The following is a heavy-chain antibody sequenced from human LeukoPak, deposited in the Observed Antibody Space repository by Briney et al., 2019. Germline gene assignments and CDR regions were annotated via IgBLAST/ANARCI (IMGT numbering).Heavy chain of an antibody. CDR2: IYYSGST. V-gene: IGHV4-59*01. CDR3: ARGATYYDILTGP. Sequence: PSETLSHTCTVSGGSINSYYWSWIRQPPGRGLEWIGYIYYSGSTNYNPSLKSRVTISVDTSKNQFSLKLSSVTAADTAVYFCARGATYYDILTGPWGQGTLVTVSS. CDR1: GGSINSYY. J-gene: IGHJ4*02. D-gene: IGHD3-9*01.